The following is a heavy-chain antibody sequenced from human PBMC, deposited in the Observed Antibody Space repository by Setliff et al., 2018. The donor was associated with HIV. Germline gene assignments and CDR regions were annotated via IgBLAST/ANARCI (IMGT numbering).Heavy chain of an antibody. CDR2: IYHSGDT. CDR3: ARVAAGTYGKGDWFDP. CDR1: GGSISSTNW. V-gene: IGHV4-4*02. J-gene: IGHJ5*02. D-gene: IGHD3-10*01. Sequence: SETLSLTCAVSGGSISSTNWWNWVRQPPGKGLEWIGEIYHSGDTNYNPSLKSRVTISVDKSMNQFSLKLTSVTTADTAVYYCARVAAGTYGKGDWFDPWGQGTQVTVSS.